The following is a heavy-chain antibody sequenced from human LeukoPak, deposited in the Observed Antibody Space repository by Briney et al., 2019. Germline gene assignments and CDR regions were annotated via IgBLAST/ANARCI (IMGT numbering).Heavy chain of an antibody. D-gene: IGHD2-15*01. CDR3: ARRGTTYCTVDSCHPNWFDP. V-gene: IGHV3-11*03. CDR2: IDGTSSVT. Sequence: GGSLRLSCAASGFTFSDYYMTWIRQAPGRGLEWISYIDGTSSVTKYADSLKGRFTISRDNAKSSLYLLINSLRAEDTAIYYCARRGTTYCTVDSCHPNWFDPWGQGTLVTVS. J-gene: IGHJ5*02. CDR1: GFTFSDYY.